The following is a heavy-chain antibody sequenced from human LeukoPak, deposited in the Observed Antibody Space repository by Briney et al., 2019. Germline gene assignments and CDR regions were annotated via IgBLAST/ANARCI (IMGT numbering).Heavy chain of an antibody. CDR1: GFILSDYE. Sequence: GGSLRLSCAASGFILSDYEMDWVRKAPGKGLGWVSRILADGTTTMYADSVKGRFTISRDNAKNTLYLQMNSLRAEDTAAYYCARGNYGFDYWGQGTLVIVSS. V-gene: IGHV3-74*03. CDR3: ARGNYGFDY. J-gene: IGHJ4*02. D-gene: IGHD1-7*01. CDR2: ILADGTTT.